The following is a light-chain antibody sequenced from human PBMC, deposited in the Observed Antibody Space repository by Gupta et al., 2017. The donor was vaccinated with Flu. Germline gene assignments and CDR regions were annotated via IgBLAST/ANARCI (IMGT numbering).Light chain of an antibody. V-gene: IGKV4-1*01. CDR1: RIIFHTCTSRNH. J-gene: IGKJ1*01. CDR3: LQGSTTPHT. Sequence: SLAAGPTTIYESTRIIFHTCTSRNHLTWYQQKPGQPPTLPLCCASARESGVPDRYSGRGSGTDFTLTSSSLQAEDVAVYYCLQGSTTPHTFGQGTKVEIK. CDR2: CAS.